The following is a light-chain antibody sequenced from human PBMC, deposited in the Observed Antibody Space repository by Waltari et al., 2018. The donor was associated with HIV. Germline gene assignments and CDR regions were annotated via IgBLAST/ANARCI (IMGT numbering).Light chain of an antibody. Sequence: DIQMTQSPSSLSASIGDTVTIPCRASQDISNSVSWFQQRPGEVPKLLVHGAFILQRGVPSRFSGSGSGTDYRLSIRGLQAEDFATYFCQQNFGVPLTCGGGTRVDI. CDR1: QDISNS. V-gene: IGKV1-NL1*01. J-gene: IGKJ4*01. CDR2: GAF. CDR3: QQNFGVPLT.